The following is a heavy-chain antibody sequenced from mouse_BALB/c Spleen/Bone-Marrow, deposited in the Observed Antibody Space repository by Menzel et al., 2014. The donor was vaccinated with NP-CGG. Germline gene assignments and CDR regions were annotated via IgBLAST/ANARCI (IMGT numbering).Heavy chain of an antibody. CDR3: ARELGRGYYFDY. V-gene: IGHV1S130*01. CDR2: IHPNSGNT. D-gene: IGHD4-1*01. Sequence: QVQLQQSGSVLVRPGASVKLSCKASGYTFTGSWMHWAKQRPGQGLEWIGEIHPNSGNTNYNEKFKGKATLTVDTSSSTAYVDLSSLTSEDSAVYYCARELGRGYYFDYWGQGTTLTVSS. CDR1: GYTFTGSW. J-gene: IGHJ2*01.